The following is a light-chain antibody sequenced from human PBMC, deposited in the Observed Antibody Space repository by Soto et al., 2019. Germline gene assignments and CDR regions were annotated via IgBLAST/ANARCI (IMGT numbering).Light chain of an antibody. Sequence: VLTQPPSPSWTPGQRVTISFSGSSSNIGRNTVYLYQQLARTAPKLLIYSNNQRPSRVADRFSVCNSVTSASLPVNRLQSEDEDDYYCAAWDDSLNGYVFGTGTKVTVL. V-gene: IGLV1-44*01. CDR1: SSNIGRNT. CDR3: AAWDDSLNGYV. J-gene: IGLJ1*01. CDR2: SNN.